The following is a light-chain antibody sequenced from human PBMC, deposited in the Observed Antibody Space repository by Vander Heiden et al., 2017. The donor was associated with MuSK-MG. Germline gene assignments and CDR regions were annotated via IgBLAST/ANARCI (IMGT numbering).Light chain of an antibody. CDR1: QSVSVW. Sequence: DIRMTQSPSTLSASVGDRVTITCRARQSVSVWLAWYQQKPGKAPKLLIYKASTLQSGVPSRFSGTGYRTEFTLTISNLQPDDFAPYFCQQDKCSSRFAFGPGTKVDLK. CDR3: QQDKCSSRFA. J-gene: IGKJ3*01. V-gene: IGKV1-5*03. CDR2: KAS.